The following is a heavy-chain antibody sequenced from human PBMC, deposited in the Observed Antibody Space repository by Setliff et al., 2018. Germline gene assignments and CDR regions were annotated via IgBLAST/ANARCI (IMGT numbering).Heavy chain of an antibody. Sequence: ASVKVSCKASGYTFTGYYFHWVRQAPGQGLEWMGWINPNNGDTKSAQKFQGRLTMTRDTSISTAYMELSSLRSDDTAVYYCARQPMDTIMATFDYWGQGILVTVSS. J-gene: IGHJ4*02. D-gene: IGHD5-12*01. CDR1: GYTFTGYY. CDR2: INPNNGDT. CDR3: ARQPMDTIMATFDY. V-gene: IGHV1-2*02.